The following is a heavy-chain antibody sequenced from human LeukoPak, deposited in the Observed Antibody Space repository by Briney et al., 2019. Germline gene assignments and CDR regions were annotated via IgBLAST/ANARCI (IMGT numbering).Heavy chain of an antibody. Sequence: GRSLRLSRAASGFTFSSYGMHWVRQAPGKGLEWVAVISYDGSNKYYADSVKGRFTISRDNSKNTLYLQMNSLRAEDTAVYYCAKDPHIVVVVAATVDYWGQGTLVTVSS. V-gene: IGHV3-30*18. D-gene: IGHD2-15*01. CDR2: ISYDGSNK. CDR1: GFTFSSYG. CDR3: AKDPHIVVVVAATVDY. J-gene: IGHJ4*02.